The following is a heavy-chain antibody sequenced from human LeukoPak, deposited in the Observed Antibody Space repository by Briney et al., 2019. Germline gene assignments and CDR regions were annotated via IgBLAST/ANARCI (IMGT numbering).Heavy chain of an antibody. J-gene: IGHJ4*02. CDR2: IKSKTDGGTT. V-gene: IGHV3-15*01. CDR3: TTKERQLFDY. Sequence: GGSLRLSCAASGFTCSSAWMSWVRQAPGKGLEWVGRIKSKTDGGTTDYAAPVKGRFTISRGDSKNTLYLQMNSLKTEDTAVYYCTTKERQLFDYWGQGTLVTVSS. D-gene: IGHD1-1*01. CDR1: GFTCSSAW.